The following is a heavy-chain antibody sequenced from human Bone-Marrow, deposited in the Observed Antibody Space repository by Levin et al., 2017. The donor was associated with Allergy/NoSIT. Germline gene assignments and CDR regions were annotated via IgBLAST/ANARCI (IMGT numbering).Heavy chain of an antibody. V-gene: IGHV3-30-3*01. Sequence: PGGSLRLSCEGSFPNYAMHWVRQAPGKGLEWLSSLSYDGGTKSYADSVKGRFSVSRDNSKRAMYLQMNSLRAEDTAVYYCARDGRQLATPYYGVDVWGQGTTVIVSS. J-gene: IGHJ6*02. D-gene: IGHD6-6*01. CDR1: FPNYA. CDR2: LSYDGGTK. CDR3: ARDGRQLATPYYGVDV.